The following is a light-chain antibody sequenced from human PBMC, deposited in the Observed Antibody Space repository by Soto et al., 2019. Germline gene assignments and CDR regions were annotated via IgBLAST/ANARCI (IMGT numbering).Light chain of an antibody. CDR2: DAS. CDR1: QSLRSTY. Sequence: EIVLAQSPGTLSLSPGETATLSCRASQSLRSTYLAWYQQKPGQAPRIIIYDASSRAAGTLDRFSGSGSGTDFTLTINRLEPEDFAVYYCQLYGTAFTFGPGTRVDI. J-gene: IGKJ3*01. V-gene: IGKV3-20*01. CDR3: QLYGTAFT.